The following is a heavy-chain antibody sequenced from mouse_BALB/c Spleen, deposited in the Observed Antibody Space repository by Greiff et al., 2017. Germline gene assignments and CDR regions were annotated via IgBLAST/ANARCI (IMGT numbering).Heavy chain of an antibody. V-gene: IGHV1-7*01. CDR3: ARAGITSFAY. D-gene: IGHD2-4*01. Sequence: VKLVESGAELAKPGASVKMSCKASGYTFTSYWMHWVKQRPGQGLEWIGYINPSTGYTEYNQKFKDKATLTADKSSSTAYMQLSSLTSEDSAVYYCARAGITSFAYWGQGTLVTVSA. CDR1: GYTFTSYW. CDR2: INPSTGYT. J-gene: IGHJ3*01.